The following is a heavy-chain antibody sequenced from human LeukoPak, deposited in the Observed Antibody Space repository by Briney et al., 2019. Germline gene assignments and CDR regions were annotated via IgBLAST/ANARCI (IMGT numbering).Heavy chain of an antibody. D-gene: IGHD3-22*01. V-gene: IGHV4-39*01. Sequence: PSETLSLTCTVSGGSISSSTYYWGWIRQPPGKGLEWIGSIYYSGSTYYNPSLKNRVTISKNTSKNQFSLRLSSVIASDTAVYYCARGREKRYYYDSSGYYVDWGQGTLVTVSS. CDR2: IYYSGST. CDR3: ARGREKRYYYDSSGYYVD. J-gene: IGHJ4*02. CDR1: GGSISSSTYY.